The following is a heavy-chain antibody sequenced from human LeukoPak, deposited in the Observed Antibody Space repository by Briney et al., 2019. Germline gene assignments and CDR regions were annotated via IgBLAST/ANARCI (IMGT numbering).Heavy chain of an antibody. CDR1: GGSISSYY. J-gene: IGHJ6*03. D-gene: IGHD3-22*01. CDR2: IYTSGST. V-gene: IGHV4-4*07. Sequence: PSETLSLTCTVSGGSISSYYWSWIRQPAGKGLEWIGRIYTSGSTNYNPSLKSRVTMSVDTSKNQFSMKLSSVTAADTAVYYCAREYYYDSSGSYYYYYYMDVWGKGTTVTISS. CDR3: AREYYYDSSGSYYYYYYMDV.